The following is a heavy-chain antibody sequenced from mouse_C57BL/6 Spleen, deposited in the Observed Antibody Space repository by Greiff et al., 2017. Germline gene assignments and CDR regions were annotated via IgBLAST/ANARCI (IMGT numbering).Heavy chain of an antibody. CDR2: IWSGGST. V-gene: IGHV2-2*01. J-gene: IGHJ4*01. CDR3: AIYGNYGAMDY. CDR1: GFSLTSYG. D-gene: IGHD2-1*01. Sequence: VQVVESGPGLVQPSQSLSITCTVSGFSLTSYGVHWVRQSPGKGLEWLGVIWSGGSTDFNEAFISRLSISKDNSKSQVFFKMNSLQADDTAIYYCAIYGNYGAMDYWGQGTSVTVSS.